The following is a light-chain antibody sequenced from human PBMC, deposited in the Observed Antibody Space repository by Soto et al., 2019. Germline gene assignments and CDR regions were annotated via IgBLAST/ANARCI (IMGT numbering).Light chain of an antibody. J-gene: IGKJ3*01. CDR3: QQYSSIPFT. CDR1: QSVLYKSKNKNY. Sequence: DIVMTQSPDSLAVPLGGKATINCKSSQSVLYKSKNKNYLGWYQQKPGHPPKLLIYWASTRESGVPDRFSGSGSGTDFTLTISSLQAEDVAIYYCQQYSSIPFTFGPGTKVDIK. CDR2: WAS. V-gene: IGKV4-1*01.